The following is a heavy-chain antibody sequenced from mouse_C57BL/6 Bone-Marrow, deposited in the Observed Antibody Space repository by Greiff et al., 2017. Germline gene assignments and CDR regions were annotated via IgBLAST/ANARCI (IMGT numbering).Heavy chain of an antibody. V-gene: IGHV1-72*01. D-gene: IGHD1-1*01. CDR3: ASPHYYGSRYAMDY. CDR1: GHTFTSYW. J-gene: IGHJ4*01. Sequence: QVQLKQPGAELVKPGASVKLSCKASGHTFTSYWMHWVKQRPGRGLEWIGRIDPNSGGTKYNEKFKSKATLTVDKPSSTAYMQLSSLTSEDSAVYYCASPHYYGSRYAMDYWGQGTSVTVSS. CDR2: IDPNSGGT.